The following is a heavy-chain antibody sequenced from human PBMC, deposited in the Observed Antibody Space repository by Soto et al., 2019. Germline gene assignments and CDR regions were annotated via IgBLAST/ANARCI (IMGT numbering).Heavy chain of an antibody. Sequence: QVRLVQSGAAVKKPGSSVKVSCKASGGTFSTYAISWVRQAPGQGLEWMGGIIPIFGTANYAQKFQGRVTITADESTSPAYMELSSLRSEDAAVCYCAGDGRAMVRGLMDYCYGMDVWGQGTTVTVSS. CDR1: GGTFSTYA. J-gene: IGHJ6*02. CDR2: IIPIFGTA. V-gene: IGHV1-69*12. D-gene: IGHD3-10*01. CDR3: AGDGRAMVRGLMDYCYGMDV.